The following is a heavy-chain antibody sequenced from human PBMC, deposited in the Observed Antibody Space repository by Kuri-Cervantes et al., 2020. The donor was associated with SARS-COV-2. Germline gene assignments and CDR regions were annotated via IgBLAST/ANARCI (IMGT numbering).Heavy chain of an antibody. CDR1: GYTFTSYD. CDR2: MNPNSGNT. V-gene: IGHV1-8*03. Sequence: ASVKVSCKASGYTFTSYDINWVRQATGQGLEWMGWMNPNSGNTGYAQKFQGRVTITRNTSISTAYMELSSLRAEDTAVYYCARESPPVGSSYWGDLGDIWGQGTMVTVSS. D-gene: IGHD6-13*01. J-gene: IGHJ3*02. CDR3: ARESPPVGSSYWGDLGDI.